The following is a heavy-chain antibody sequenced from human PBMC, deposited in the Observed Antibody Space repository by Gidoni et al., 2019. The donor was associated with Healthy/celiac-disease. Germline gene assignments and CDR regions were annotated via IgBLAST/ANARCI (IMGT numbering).Heavy chain of an antibody. CDR2: ISSSSSTI. Sequence: EVQLVESGGGLVQPGGSLRLSCAASGFTFSSYSMNWVRQAPGKGLEWVSYISSSSSTIYYADSVKGRFTISRDNAKNSLYLQMNSLRAEDTAVYYCARDSDFWSGYYPLRYYYGMDVWGQGTTVTVSS. D-gene: IGHD3-3*01. V-gene: IGHV3-48*01. CDR1: GFTFSSYS. CDR3: ARDSDFWSGYYPLRYYYGMDV. J-gene: IGHJ6*02.